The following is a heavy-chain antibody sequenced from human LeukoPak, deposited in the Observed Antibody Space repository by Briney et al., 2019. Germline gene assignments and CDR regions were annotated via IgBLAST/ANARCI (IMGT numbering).Heavy chain of an antibody. CDR2: ISVYSGDT. CDR3: AREVQGMDV. Sequence: ASVKVSCKASGYTFTNYGISWVRQAPGQGLEWMGWISVYSGDTNYAQKLQGRVTMTTDTSTSTAYMELRSLRSDDTAVYFCAREVQGMDVWGQGTTVTVSS. V-gene: IGHV1-18*01. CDR1: GYTFTNYG. J-gene: IGHJ6*02.